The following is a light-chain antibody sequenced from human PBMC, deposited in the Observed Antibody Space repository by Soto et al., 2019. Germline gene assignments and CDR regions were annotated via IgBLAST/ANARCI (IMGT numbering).Light chain of an antibody. J-gene: IGKJ4*01. CDR3: QQRSSWPLS. CDR2: DAS. Sequence: EIVLTQSPATLSLSPGERATLSCRASQSVSSYLAWYQQKPGQAPRLLIYDASNRATGIPVRFSGSGSGTDFTLTISSLEPEDFAVYYCQQRSSWPLSFAGGTKVDIK. CDR1: QSVSSY. V-gene: IGKV3-11*01.